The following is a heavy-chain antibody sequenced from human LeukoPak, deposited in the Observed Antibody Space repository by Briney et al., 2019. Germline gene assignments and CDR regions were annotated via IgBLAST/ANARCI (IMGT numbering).Heavy chain of an antibody. V-gene: IGHV3-13*01. J-gene: IGHJ4*02. CDR1: GFTFSDYD. Sequence: GRSLRLSCAASGFTFSDYDLHWVRQARTKGLVCVSSLRTAGDTYYTGSVKGRSTISRENAKNSLYLQMNSLRAGDTAVYYCARVAKERVGGVYYFDYWRQGTLVTVCS. CDR3: ARVAKERVGGVYYFDY. CDR2: LRTAGDT. D-gene: IGHD1-1*01.